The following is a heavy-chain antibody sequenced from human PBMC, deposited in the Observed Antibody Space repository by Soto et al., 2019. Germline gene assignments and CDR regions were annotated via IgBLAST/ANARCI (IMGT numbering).Heavy chain of an antibody. CDR3: AVADCGGDCYSIPNACDI. CDR1: GGTFSSYA. CDR2: IIPIFGTA. V-gene: IGHV1-69*12. Sequence: QVQLVQSGAEVKKPGSSVKVSCKASGGTFSSYAISWVRQAPGQGLEWMGGIIPIFGTANYAQKFQGRVTITADESTSTAYMERSSLRSEDTAVYYCAVADCGGDCYSIPNACDIWGQGTMVTVSS. J-gene: IGHJ3*02. D-gene: IGHD2-21*02.